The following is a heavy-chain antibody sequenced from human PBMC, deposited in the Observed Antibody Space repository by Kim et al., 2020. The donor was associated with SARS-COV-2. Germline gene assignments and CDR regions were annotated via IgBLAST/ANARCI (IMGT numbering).Heavy chain of an antibody. Sequence: GDTVKGRSTNSRDNAKNSMNLQMNSLRAEDTAVYYCARDLSEARFWYFDLWGRGTLVTVSS. J-gene: IGHJ2*01. V-gene: IGHV3-48*03. CDR3: ARDLSEARFWYFDL.